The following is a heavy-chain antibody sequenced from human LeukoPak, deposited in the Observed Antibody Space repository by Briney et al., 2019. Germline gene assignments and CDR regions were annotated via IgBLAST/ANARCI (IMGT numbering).Heavy chain of an antibody. J-gene: IGHJ4*02. D-gene: IGHD2-2*01. CDR2: INPDGSGK. Sequence: GGSLRLSCAASGFPFSNFWMTWVRQAPGKGLDWVANINPDGSGKHYAGSVNGRMFISKDNAKKTLYLQMTGLRVEDTGLYYCSSQPAVLDLDLWGQGILVTVSS. V-gene: IGHV3-7*01. CDR3: SSQPAVLDLDL. CDR1: GFPFSNFW.